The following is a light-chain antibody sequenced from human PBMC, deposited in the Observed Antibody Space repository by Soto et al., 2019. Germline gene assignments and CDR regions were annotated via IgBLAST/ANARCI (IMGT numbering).Light chain of an antibody. J-gene: IGKJ1*01. V-gene: IGKV1-5*02. CDR1: QSISNW. Sequence: DIQITQSPSTLSASVGDRVTIICRASQSISNWLAWYQQKPGKAPKLLIYDASSLESGVPSRFSGSGSGTEFTLTISSLQPDDFATYYCQQYNSYSTFGQGTKVEFK. CDR2: DAS. CDR3: QQYNSYST.